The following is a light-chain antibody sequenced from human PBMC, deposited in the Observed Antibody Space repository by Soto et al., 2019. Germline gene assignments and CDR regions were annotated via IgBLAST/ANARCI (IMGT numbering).Light chain of an antibody. J-gene: IGKJ4*01. CDR2: DAS. Sequence: EFVLTQSPGTLSLSPGERATLSCRASQTVRNNYLAWYQQKPGQAPRLLIYDASSRATGIPDRFSGGGSGTDFTLTISSLQSEDFAVYYCQQYNNWLGTFGGGTKVDI. CDR1: QTVRNNY. CDR3: QQYNNWLGT. V-gene: IGKV3D-20*02.